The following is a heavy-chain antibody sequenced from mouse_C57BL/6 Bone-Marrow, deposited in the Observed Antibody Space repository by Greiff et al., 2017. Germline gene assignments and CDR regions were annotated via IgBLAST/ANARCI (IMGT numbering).Heavy chain of an antibody. CDR2: IYPGDGDT. D-gene: IGHD1-1*01. Sequence: VQLQQSGPELVKPGASVKISCKASGYAFSSSWMNWVKQRPGKGLEWIGRIYPGDGDTNYNGKFKGKDTLTADKSSSTAYMQLSSLTSEDSAVYFCARESLYYYGSSYWYFDVWGTGTTVTVSS. CDR3: ARESLYYYGSSYWYFDV. J-gene: IGHJ1*03. CDR1: GYAFSSSW. V-gene: IGHV1-82*01.